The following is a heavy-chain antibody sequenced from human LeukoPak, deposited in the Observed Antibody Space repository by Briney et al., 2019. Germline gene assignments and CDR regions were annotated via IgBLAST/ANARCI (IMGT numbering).Heavy chain of an antibody. CDR3: ARGRVAVAGTPNLSHFDY. CDR2: ISSSGSTI. Sequence: GGSLRLSCAASGFTFSSFSMNWVRQAPGKGLEGVSYISSSGSTIYYADSVKGRFTISRDNAKNSLYLQMNSLRAEDTAVYYCARGRVAVAGTPNLSHFDYWGQGTLVTVSS. V-gene: IGHV3-48*01. D-gene: IGHD6-13*01. J-gene: IGHJ4*02. CDR1: GFTFSSFS.